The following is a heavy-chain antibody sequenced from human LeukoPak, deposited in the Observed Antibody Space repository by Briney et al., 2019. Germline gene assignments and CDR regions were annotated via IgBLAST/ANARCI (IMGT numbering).Heavy chain of an antibody. V-gene: IGHV3-30*04. CDR2: ISYDGSNK. D-gene: IGHD4-17*01. CDR1: GFTFSSYA. Sequence: GGSLRLSCAASGFTFSSYAMHWVRQAPGKGLEWVAVISYDGSNKYYADSVKGRFTISRDNSKNTLYLQMNSLRAEDTAVYYCARDHGYYGDYYSNYYYYMDVWGKGTTVTVSS. J-gene: IGHJ6*03. CDR3: ARDHGYYGDYYSNYYYYMDV.